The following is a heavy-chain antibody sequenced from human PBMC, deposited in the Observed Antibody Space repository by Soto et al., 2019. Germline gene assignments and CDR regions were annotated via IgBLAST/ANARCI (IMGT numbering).Heavy chain of an antibody. Sequence: PGGSLRLSCAASGFTFSSYAMSWVRQAPGKGLEWVGRIRSKADNYATAYAASVKGRFTISRDDSKNTAFLQMNSLKTEDTAVYYCSSWISGQTNDYWGQGTLVTVSS. CDR2: IRSKADNYAT. CDR1: GFTFSSYA. J-gene: IGHJ4*01. CDR3: SSWISGQTNDY. V-gene: IGHV3-73*01. D-gene: IGHD3-10*01.